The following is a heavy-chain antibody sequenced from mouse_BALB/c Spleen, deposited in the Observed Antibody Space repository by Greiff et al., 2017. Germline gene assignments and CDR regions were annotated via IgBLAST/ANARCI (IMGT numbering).Heavy chain of an antibody. V-gene: IGHV5-12-1*01. J-gene: IGHJ2*01. CDR2: ISSGGGST. D-gene: IGHD3-2*01. CDR1: GFAFSSYD. Sequence: EVHLVESGGGLVKPGGSLKLSCAASGFAFSSYDMSWVRQTPEKRLEWVAYISSGGGSTYYPDTVKGRFTISRDNAKNTLYLQMSSLKSEDTAMYYCARDSSGSFDYWGQGTTLTVSS. CDR3: ARDSSGSFDY.